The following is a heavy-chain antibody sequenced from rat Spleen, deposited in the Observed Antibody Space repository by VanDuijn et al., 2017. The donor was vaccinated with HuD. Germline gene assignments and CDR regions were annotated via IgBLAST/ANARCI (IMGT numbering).Heavy chain of an antibody. CDR3: ARTAYFDY. J-gene: IGHJ2*01. CDR2: ISTGGGNT. V-gene: IGHV5S13*01. Sequence: EVQLVESGGGLVQPGRSLKLSCAASGFTYSNYVMAWVRQAPTKGLEWVASISTGGGNTYYRDSVKGRFTISRENAKNTLYLQMDSLRSEATATYYCARTAYFDYWGQGVMVTVSS. CDR1: GFTYSNYV.